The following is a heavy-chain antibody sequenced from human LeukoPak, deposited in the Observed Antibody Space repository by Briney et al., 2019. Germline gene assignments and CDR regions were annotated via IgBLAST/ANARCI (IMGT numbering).Heavy chain of an antibody. Sequence: GGSLRLSCAASGFTFSSYAMNWVRLAPGRGLQWVSAISGSGGSTNYADSVKGRFTISRDNSKNTLYLQMNSLRAEDTAVYYCAKGQGSSGWYYDAFDIWGQGTMVTVSS. CDR3: AKGQGSSGWYYDAFDI. CDR2: ISGSGGST. CDR1: GFTFSSYA. J-gene: IGHJ3*02. D-gene: IGHD6-19*01. V-gene: IGHV3-23*01.